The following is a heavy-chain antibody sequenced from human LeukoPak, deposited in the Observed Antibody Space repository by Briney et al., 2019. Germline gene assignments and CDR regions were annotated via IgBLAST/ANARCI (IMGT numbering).Heavy chain of an antibody. CDR3: ALSPSKRVTPLAGH. D-gene: IGHD2-21*02. CDR2: MNPNSGNT. Sequence: ASVKVSCKASGYTSISYDINWVRQATGQGLEWMGWMNPNSGNTGYAQKFQGRVTMTRNTSISTAYMELSSLRSEDTAVYYCALSPSKRVTPLAGHWGQGTLVTVSS. CDR1: GYTSISYD. J-gene: IGHJ1*01. V-gene: IGHV1-8*01.